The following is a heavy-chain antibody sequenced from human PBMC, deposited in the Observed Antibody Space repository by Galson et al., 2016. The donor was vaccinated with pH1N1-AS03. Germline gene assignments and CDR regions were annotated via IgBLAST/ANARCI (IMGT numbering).Heavy chain of an antibody. CDR1: GGSINISPYN. D-gene: IGHD1-14*01. J-gene: IGHJ2*01. V-gene: IGHV4-39*01. CDR3: ARQAEGRMLTLRHQYFDF. Sequence: ETLSLTCSVSGGSINISPYNWGWIRQSPGKGLEWLGSVSFSGTTYYNPSLKSRVSTSMDTSENQISLTLSSVTATDTAVYYCARQAEGRMLTLRHQYFDFWGRGIRVTVSS. CDR2: VSFSGTT.